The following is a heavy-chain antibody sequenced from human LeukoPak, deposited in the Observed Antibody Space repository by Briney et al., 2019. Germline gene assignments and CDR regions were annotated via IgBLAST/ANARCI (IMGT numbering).Heavy chain of an antibody. V-gene: IGHV3-30*02. Sequence: GGSLRLSCAASGFTFSSYGMHWVRQAPGKGLEWVAFIRYDGSNKYYTDSVKGRFTISRDNSKNTLYLQMNSLRAEDTAVYYCAKTARGVRIYYYYYMDVWGKGTTVTISS. D-gene: IGHD3-10*01. J-gene: IGHJ6*03. CDR1: GFTFSSYG. CDR3: AKTARGVRIYYYYYMDV. CDR2: IRYDGSNK.